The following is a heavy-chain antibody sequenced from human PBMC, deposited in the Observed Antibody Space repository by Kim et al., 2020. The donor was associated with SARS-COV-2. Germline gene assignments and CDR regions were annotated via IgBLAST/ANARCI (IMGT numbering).Heavy chain of an antibody. J-gene: IGHJ2*01. V-gene: IGHV1-2*02. CDR2: TNPYTTGT. CDR3: AGDTEGVPTWYFDL. Sequence: ASVKVSCKASGYTFTAHYIHWVRQAPGGGLEWMGWTNPYTTGTNYARKFQGRVTMTSDTSINTVYMELARLTSDDTAVYYCAGDTEGVPTWYFDLWGRGTLVAVSS. CDR1: GYTFTAHY.